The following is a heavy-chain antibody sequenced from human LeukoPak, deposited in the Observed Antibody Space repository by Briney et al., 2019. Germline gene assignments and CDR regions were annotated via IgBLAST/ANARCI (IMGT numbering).Heavy chain of an antibody. CDR1: GGSISSGSYY. D-gene: IGHD3-16*01. Sequence: PSETLSLTCTVSGGSISSGSYYWSWIRQPAGKGLEWIGRIYTSGSTNYNPSLKSRVTISEDTSKTQFSLKLSSVTAADTAVYYCARDPVFWGDWYFDLWGRGTLVTVSS. J-gene: IGHJ2*01. CDR3: ARDPVFWGDWYFDL. CDR2: IYTSGST. V-gene: IGHV4-61*02.